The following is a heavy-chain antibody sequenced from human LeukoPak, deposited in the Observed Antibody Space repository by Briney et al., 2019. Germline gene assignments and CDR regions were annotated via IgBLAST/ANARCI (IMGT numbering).Heavy chain of an antibody. V-gene: IGHV3-21*01. J-gene: IGHJ6*04. D-gene: IGHD3-10*02. CDR3: AELGITMIGGV. Sequence: PGGSLRLSCAASGFTFSSYSMNWVRQAPGKGLEWVSSISSSSSYIYYADSVKGRFTISRDNAKNSLYLQMNSPRAEDTAVYYCAELGITMIGGVWGKGTTVTISS. CDR1: GFTFSSYS. CDR2: ISSSSSYI.